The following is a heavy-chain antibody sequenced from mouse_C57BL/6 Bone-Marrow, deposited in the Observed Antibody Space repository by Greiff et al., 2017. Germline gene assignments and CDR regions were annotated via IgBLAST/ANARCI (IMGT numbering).Heavy chain of an antibody. CDR1: GYTFTNYW. D-gene: IGHD2-3*01. V-gene: IGHV1-63*01. CDR2: IYPGGGYT. CDR3: ARRWLLRVFDY. J-gene: IGHJ2*01. Sequence: QVHVKQSGAELVRPGTSVKMSCKASGYTFTNYWIGWAKQRPGHGLEWIGDIYPGGGYTNYNEKFKGKATLTADKSSSTAYMQFSSLTSEDSAIYYCARRWLLRVFDYWGQGTTLTVSS.